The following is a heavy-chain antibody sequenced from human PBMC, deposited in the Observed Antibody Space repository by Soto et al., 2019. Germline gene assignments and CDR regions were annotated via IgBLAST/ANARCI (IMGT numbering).Heavy chain of an antibody. J-gene: IGHJ5*02. V-gene: IGHV1-69*13. CDR1: GGTFSSYA. CDR3: ARAYRGGDCYSYNWFDP. D-gene: IGHD2-21*02. CDR2: IIPIFGTA. Sequence: GASVKVSCKASGGTFSSYAISWVRQAPGQGLEWMGGIIPIFGTANYAQKFQGRVTITADESTSTAYMELSSLRSEDTAVYYCARAYRGGDCYSYNWFDPWGQGTLVTVSS.